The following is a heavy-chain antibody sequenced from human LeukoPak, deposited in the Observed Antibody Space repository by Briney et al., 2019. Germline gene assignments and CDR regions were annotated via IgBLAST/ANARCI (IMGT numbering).Heavy chain of an antibody. CDR3: ARERRSGTYFYFDY. CDR1: GGSISSYY. Sequence: SETLSLTCTVSGGSISSYYWSWIRQPPGKGLEWIGYIYYSGSTNYNPSLKSRVTISLDTPKNQFSLKLTSVTAADTAVYYCARERRSGTYFYFDYWGQGTLVTVSS. V-gene: IGHV4-59*12. D-gene: IGHD1-26*01. CDR2: IYYSGST. J-gene: IGHJ4*02.